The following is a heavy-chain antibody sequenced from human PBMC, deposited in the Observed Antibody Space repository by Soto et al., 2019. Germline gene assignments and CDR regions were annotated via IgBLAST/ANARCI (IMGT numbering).Heavy chain of an antibody. Sequence: GGSLRLSCAASGFTFSSYGMHWVRQAPGKGLEWVAVISYDGSNKYYADSVKGRFTISRDNSKNTLYLQMNSLRAEDTAVYYCAKVSYFSVAGPTPYYYYYGMDVWGQGTTVTVSS. CDR3: AKVSYFSVAGPTPYYYYYGMDV. D-gene: IGHD6-19*01. CDR2: ISYDGSNK. CDR1: GFTFSSYG. V-gene: IGHV3-30*18. J-gene: IGHJ6*02.